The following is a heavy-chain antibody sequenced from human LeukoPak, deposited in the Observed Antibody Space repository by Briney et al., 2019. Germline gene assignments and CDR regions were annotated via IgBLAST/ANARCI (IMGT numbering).Heavy chain of an antibody. D-gene: IGHD4-17*01. Sequence: GGSLRLSCAASGFTFSSYWMHWVRQAPGKELVWVSRINSDGRSTKYADSVKGRFTISGDNAKNTLYLQMNSLRAEDTAVYYCVRDRAVSPFPPDAFDMWGQGTMVTVAS. J-gene: IGHJ3*02. CDR1: GFTFSSYW. V-gene: IGHV3-74*01. CDR3: VRDRAVSPFPPDAFDM. CDR2: INSDGRST.